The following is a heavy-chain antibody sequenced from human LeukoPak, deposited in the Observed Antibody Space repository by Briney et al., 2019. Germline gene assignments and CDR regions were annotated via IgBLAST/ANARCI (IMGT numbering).Heavy chain of an antibody. V-gene: IGHV4-4*07. CDR3: ARVSSSSSNWFDP. CDR1: GRSISSYY. J-gene: IGHJ5*02. Sequence: SETLSLAWTVSGRSISSYYWRWIRQPAGKGLEWIGRIYTSGSTNYNPYLKSRVTMSVDKSKNQFYMKLSYVTAADTAVYYCARVSSSSSNWFDPWGQGTLVTVSS. D-gene: IGHD6-6*01. CDR2: IYTSGST.